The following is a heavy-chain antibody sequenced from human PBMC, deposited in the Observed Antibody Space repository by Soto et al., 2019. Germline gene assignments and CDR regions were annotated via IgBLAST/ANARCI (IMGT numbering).Heavy chain of an antibody. Sequence: GGSLRLSCAASGFAFSSYGMHLVRQSPGKGLEWVAVISYDGSNKYYADSVKGRFTISRDNSKNTLYLQMNSLRAEDTAVYYCAKALDSSGDQIDDWGQGRXVTV. J-gene: IGHJ4*02. CDR3: AKALDSSGDQIDD. D-gene: IGHD3-22*01. CDR2: ISYDGSNK. V-gene: IGHV3-30*18. CDR1: GFAFSSYG.